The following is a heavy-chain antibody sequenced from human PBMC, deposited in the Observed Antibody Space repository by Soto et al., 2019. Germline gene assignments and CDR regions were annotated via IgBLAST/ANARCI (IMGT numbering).Heavy chain of an antibody. CDR3: ARTYRGGMPYYYVSGSYEC. J-gene: IGHJ4*02. Sequence: PSETLSLTCAVSSGSISSSNWWSWVRQPPGKGLEWIGEIYHSGSTNYNPSLKSRVTISVDKSKNQFSLKLSFVTAANTAVYYCARTYRGGMPYYYVSGSYECWGRGTLVTVSS. D-gene: IGHD3-10*01. V-gene: IGHV4-4*02. CDR2: IYHSGST. CDR1: SGSISSSNW.